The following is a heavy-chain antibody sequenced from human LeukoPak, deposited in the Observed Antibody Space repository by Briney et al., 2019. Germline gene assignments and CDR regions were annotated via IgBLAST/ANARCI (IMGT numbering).Heavy chain of an antibody. Sequence: TSETLSLTCTVSGGSVSSGSYYWSWIRQPPGKGLEWIGYIYYSGSTNYNPSLKSRVTISVDTSKNQFSLKLSSVTAADTAVYYCARDGDSGYFDYWGQGTLATVSS. D-gene: IGHD3-22*01. CDR2: IYYSGST. CDR1: GGSVSSGSYY. J-gene: IGHJ4*02. CDR3: ARDGDSGYFDY. V-gene: IGHV4-61*01.